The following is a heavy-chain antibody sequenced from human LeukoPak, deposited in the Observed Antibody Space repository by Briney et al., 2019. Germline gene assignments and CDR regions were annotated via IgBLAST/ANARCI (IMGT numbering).Heavy chain of an antibody. D-gene: IGHD3-22*01. CDR3: ARDGYYDSSKDFDY. CDR2: ISSSRSYI. Sequence: GGSLRLSCAASGFTFSSYSMTWVRQAPGKGLEWVSSISSSRSYIYYADSVKGRFTISRDNAKNSLYLQMNSLRAEDTAVYYCARDGYYDSSKDFDYWGQGTLVTVSS. CDR1: GFTFSSYS. J-gene: IGHJ4*02. V-gene: IGHV3-21*01.